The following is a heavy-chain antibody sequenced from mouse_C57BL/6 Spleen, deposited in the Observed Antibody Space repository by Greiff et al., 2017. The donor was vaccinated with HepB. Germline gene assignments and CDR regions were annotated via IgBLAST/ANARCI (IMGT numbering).Heavy chain of an antibody. V-gene: IGHV1-82*01. D-gene: IGHD1-1*02. CDR1: GYAFSSSW. J-gene: IGHJ3*01. CDR3: ARGSYGRPAWFAY. CDR2: IYPGDGDT. Sequence: VQLQQSGPELVKPGASVKISCKASGYAFSSSWMNWVKQRPGKGLEWIGRIYPGDGDTNYNGKFKGKATLTADKSSRTAYMQLSSLTSEDSAVYFCARGSYGRPAWFAYWGQGTLVTVSA.